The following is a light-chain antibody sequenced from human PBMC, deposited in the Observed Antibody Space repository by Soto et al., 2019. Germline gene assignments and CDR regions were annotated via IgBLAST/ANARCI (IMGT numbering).Light chain of an antibody. J-gene: IGLJ1*01. CDR2: DVT. CDR3: SSYTSISTLV. CDR1: SSDVGGYNY. V-gene: IGLV2-14*01. Sequence: QSALTQPASVSGSPGQSITISCTGTSSDVGGYNYVSWYQQHPGKAPKVMIYDVTNRPSGVSNRFSGSKSGNTASLTISGLQAEDEADYYCSSYTSISTLVFGTGTKVTVL.